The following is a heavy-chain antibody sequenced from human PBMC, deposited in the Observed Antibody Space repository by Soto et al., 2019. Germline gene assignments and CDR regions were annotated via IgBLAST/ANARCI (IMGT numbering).Heavy chain of an antibody. J-gene: IGHJ4*02. CDR1: GGSFSGYY. CDR2: INHSGST. D-gene: IGHD2-21*02. CDR3: ARAQILRRGVVVVTRNPSGFDY. Sequence: SETLSLTCAVYGGSFSGYYGSWIRQPPGKGLEWIGEINHSGSTNYNPSLKSRVTMSVDTSKNQFSLKLSSVTAEDTAVYYCARAQILRRGVVVVTRNPSGFDYWGQGTLVTVSS. V-gene: IGHV4-34*01.